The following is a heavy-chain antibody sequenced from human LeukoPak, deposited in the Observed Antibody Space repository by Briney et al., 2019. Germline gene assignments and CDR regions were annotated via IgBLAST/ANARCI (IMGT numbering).Heavy chain of an antibody. CDR3: ARVPFWDRRLMPWIDY. D-gene: IGHD3-3*01. J-gene: IGHJ4*02. CDR1: GGSISSSNW. V-gene: IGHV4-4*02. CDR2: IYHSGST. Sequence: KTSGTLSLTCAVSGGSISSSNWWSWVRQPPGEGLEWIGEIYHSGSTNYNPSLKSRVTISVDKSKNQFSLKLSSVTAADTAVYYCARVPFWDRRLMPWIDYWGQGTLVTVSS.